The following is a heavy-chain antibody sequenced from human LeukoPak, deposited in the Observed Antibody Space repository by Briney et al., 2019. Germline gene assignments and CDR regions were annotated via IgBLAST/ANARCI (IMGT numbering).Heavy chain of an antibody. D-gene: IGHD5-18*01. Sequence: PGESLKISCKGSGYSFTSYWIGWVRQMPGKGLEWMGIIYPGDSDTRYSPSFQGQVTISADKSISTAYLQWSSLKASDTAMYYCASFRRDTATGFDYWGQGTLVTVSS. V-gene: IGHV5-51*01. CDR1: GYSFTSYW. CDR3: ASFRRDTATGFDY. J-gene: IGHJ4*02. CDR2: IYPGDSDT.